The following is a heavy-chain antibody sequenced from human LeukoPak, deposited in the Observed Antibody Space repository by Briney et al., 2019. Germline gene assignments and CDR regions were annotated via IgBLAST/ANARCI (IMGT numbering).Heavy chain of an antibody. D-gene: IGHD6-19*01. J-gene: IGHJ4*02. CDR2: IGSSSSYT. CDR1: GFTFSDYY. V-gene: IGHV3-11*05. CDR3: ARGHPVAVAGPPPFDY. Sequence: GGSLRLSCAASGFTFSDYYMSWIRQAPGKGLEWVSYIGSSSSYTNYADSVKGRFTISRDNAKNSLYLQMNSLRAEDTAVYYCARGHPVAVAGPPPFDYWGQGTLVTVSS.